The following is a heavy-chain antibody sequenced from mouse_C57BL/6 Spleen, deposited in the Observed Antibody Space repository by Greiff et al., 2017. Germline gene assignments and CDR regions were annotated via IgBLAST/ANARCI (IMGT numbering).Heavy chain of an antibody. V-gene: IGHV1-81*01. CDR3: AKPFELERAKDY. D-gene: IGHD4-1*01. Sequence: QVQLQQSGAELARPGASVKLSCKASGYTFTSYGISWVKQRTGQGLEWIGEIYPSSGNTYYNEKFKGKATLTADKSSSTAYMELSSLTSEDSSVYFCAKPFELERAKDYWGQGTSVTVSS. CDR2: IYPSSGNT. J-gene: IGHJ4*01. CDR1: GYTFTSYG.